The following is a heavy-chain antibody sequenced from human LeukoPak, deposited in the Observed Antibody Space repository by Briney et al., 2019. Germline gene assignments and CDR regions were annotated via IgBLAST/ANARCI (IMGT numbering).Heavy chain of an antibody. CDR1: RGTFSSYV. CDR2: IMPIFGTA. CDR3: ARDIPQGPLYDILTGGDY. D-gene: IGHD3-9*01. J-gene: IGHJ4*02. Sequence: ASLKVSCKASRGTFSSYVISWVRRAPGQRVEWWGGIMPIFGTANDAQKFQGRVTITADKSTSTAYMELSSLRSEDTAVYYCARDIPQGPLYDILTGGDYWGQGTLVTVSS. V-gene: IGHV1-69*06.